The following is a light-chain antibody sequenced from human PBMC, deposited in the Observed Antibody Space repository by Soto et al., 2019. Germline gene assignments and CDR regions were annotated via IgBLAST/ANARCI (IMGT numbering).Light chain of an antibody. J-gene: IGKJ4*01. CDR3: QQYKGYPLT. CDR2: DGF. CDR1: QSINNW. V-gene: IGKV1-5*01. Sequence: DIPMTQSPSTLSASVGDRVTITCRASQSINNWLAWYQQKPGKAPKLLIFDGFNLESGVPFRFSGSGFGTEFTLTISSLQPDDSATYYCQQYKGYPLTFGGGTKVEIK.